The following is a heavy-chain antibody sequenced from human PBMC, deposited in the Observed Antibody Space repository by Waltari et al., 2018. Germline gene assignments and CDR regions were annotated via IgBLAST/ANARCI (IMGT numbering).Heavy chain of an antibody. CDR3: ARAWFNSGFDY. Sequence: QVQLVQSGAGVKRPGASVKVSCKASGYTFTANYVHWVRQAPGQGLEWMGWIHPNSGATDDAQQFQGRVTMTLDTSISTLYMELSRLGSDDTAVYYCARAWFNSGFDYWGQGSLVTVSS. D-gene: IGHD3-10*01. CDR2: IHPNSGAT. J-gene: IGHJ4*02. V-gene: IGHV1-2*02. CDR1: GYTFTANY.